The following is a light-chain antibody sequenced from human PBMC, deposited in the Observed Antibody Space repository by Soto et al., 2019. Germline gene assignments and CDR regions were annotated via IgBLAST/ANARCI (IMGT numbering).Light chain of an antibody. V-gene: IGKV3-20*01. Sequence: EIVLTQSPGTLSSSPGERATLSCRPSQSVSSSYLVWHQQKPGQAPRLLIYAASRRATGTPDRFSGSGSGTDFTLTISRLEPEDFAVYYCQQYGSSPWTFGQGTKVDI. CDR3: QQYGSSPWT. CDR1: QSVSSSY. J-gene: IGKJ1*01. CDR2: AAS.